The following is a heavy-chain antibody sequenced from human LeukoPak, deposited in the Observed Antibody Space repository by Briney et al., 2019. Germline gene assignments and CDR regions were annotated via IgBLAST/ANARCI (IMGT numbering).Heavy chain of an antibody. J-gene: IGHJ4*02. CDR2: IYTSGST. CDR1: GGSISSYY. Sequence: SETLSLTCTVSGGSISSYYWSWIRQPAGKGLEWIGRIYTSGSTNYNPSLKSRVTISVDTSKNPFSLKLSSVTAADSAVYYCARGPYYYGSGSYLNYWGQGTLVTVSS. D-gene: IGHD3-10*01. CDR3: ARGPYYYGSGSYLNY. V-gene: IGHV4-4*07.